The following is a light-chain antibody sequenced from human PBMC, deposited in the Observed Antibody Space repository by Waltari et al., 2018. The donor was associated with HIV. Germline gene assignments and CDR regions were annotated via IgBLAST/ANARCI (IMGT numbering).Light chain of an antibody. J-gene: IGKJ1*01. CDR2: KAS. CDR1: QSISTS. Sequence: DIQLTQAPSTLSASVGDRVTITCRASQSISTSLAWYQLQPGKAPKLLIYKASSLNSGVPSRFSGSGSGTDFTLTISSLQSDDFVTYYCQQYNGYSTFGQGTKVEI. CDR3: QQYNGYST. V-gene: IGKV1-5*03.